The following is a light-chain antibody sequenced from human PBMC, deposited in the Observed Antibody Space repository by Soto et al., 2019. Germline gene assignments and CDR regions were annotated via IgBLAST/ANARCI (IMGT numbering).Light chain of an antibody. CDR3: SSYTSSNKGV. CDR1: SSDVGGYNY. Sequence: QSALTQPASVSGSPGQSITISCTGTSSDVGGYNYVSWFQQHPGKAPKLMIYDVSDRPSGVSNRFSGSKSGDTASLTISGPQAEDGADYYCSSYTSSNKGVFGGGTKLTVL. J-gene: IGLJ3*02. CDR2: DVS. V-gene: IGLV2-14*01.